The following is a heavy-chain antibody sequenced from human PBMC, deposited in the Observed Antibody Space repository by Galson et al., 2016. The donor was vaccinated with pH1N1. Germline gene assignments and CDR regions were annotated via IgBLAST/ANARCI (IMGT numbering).Heavy chain of an antibody. Sequence: SVKVSCKASGYTFTRDYMHWVRQAPGQGLEWVGIIYPRDGGAVYSQRLQGRVTLTRDTSTSTVYMELTSLRPDDTAVYYCAAPHSPRYDFDFWGQGTMVTVSS. CDR1: GYTFTRDY. V-gene: IGHV1-46*03. CDR2: IYPRDGGA. CDR3: AAPHSPRYDFDF. D-gene: IGHD1-26*01. J-gene: IGHJ3*01.